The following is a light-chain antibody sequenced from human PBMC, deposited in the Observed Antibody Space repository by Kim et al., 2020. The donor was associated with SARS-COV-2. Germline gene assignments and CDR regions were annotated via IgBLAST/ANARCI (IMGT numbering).Light chain of an antibody. CDR2: KVS. CDR3: MQGTHWPFT. V-gene: IGKV2-30*01. Sequence: PPSISCSSSQILIYSDGNIYLNWFHQRPGQSPRRLIFKVSNRDSGVPDRFSGSGSGTDFTLQISRVEAEDVGVCYCMQGTHWPFTFGPGTKVDIK. CDR1: QILIYSDGNIY. J-gene: IGKJ3*01.